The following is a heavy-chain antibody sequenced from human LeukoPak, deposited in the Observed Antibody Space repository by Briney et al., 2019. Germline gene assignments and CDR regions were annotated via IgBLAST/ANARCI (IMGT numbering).Heavy chain of an antibody. Sequence: SESLSLTCTVSGGSLSSYCWNWVRQPPGKGLEWIGFIYYSGSTNYNPSLRSRVTISVEPSKNQFSLKLSSVTAADTAVYYCARTSSGSYYFDYWGQGTLVTVSS. CDR3: ARTSSGSYYFDY. J-gene: IGHJ4*02. V-gene: IGHV4-59*01. CDR2: IYYSGST. CDR1: GGSLSSYC. D-gene: IGHD6-19*01.